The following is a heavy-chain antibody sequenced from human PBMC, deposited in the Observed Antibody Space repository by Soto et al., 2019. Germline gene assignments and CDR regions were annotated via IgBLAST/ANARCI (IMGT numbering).Heavy chain of an antibody. Sequence: ASVKVSCKASGYTFTSYYMHWVRQAPGQGLEWMGIIYPSGGTLNYADSVKGRFTISRDNAKNSLYLQMNSLRADDTAVYYCAREYYYDNSGYDYWGQGALVTVSS. J-gene: IGHJ4*02. CDR1: GYTFTSYY. CDR3: AREYYYDNSGYDY. CDR2: IYPSGGTL. D-gene: IGHD3-22*01. V-gene: IGHV1-46*04.